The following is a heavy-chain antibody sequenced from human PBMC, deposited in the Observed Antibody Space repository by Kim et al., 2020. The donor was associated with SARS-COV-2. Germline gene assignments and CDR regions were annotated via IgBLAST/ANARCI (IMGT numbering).Heavy chain of an antibody. D-gene: IGHD3-9*01. CDR1: GYTFTSYA. J-gene: IGHJ6*03. V-gene: IGHV1-3*01. CDR2: INAGYGNT. CDR3: ARDSYYDIFRYYYYYMDV. Sequence: ASVKVSCKASGYTFTSYAMHWVRQAPGQRLEWMGWINAGYGNTKYSQKFQGRVTITRDTSASTAYMELSSLRSEDTAVYYCARDSYYDIFRYYYYYMDVWGKGTTVTVSS.